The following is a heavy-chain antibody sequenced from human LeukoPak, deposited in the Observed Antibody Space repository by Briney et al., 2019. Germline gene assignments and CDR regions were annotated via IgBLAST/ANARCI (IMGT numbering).Heavy chain of an antibody. CDR3: ARDIASKRTYYYDSAWFDP. CDR2: INPNSGGT. Sequence: GASVKVSCKASGYTFTGYYMHWVRQAPGQGLEWMGWINPNSGGTNYAQKFQGRVTMTRDTSISTAYMELSRLRSDDTAVYYCARDIASKRTYYYDSAWFDPWGQGTLVTVSS. J-gene: IGHJ5*02. V-gene: IGHV1-2*02. D-gene: IGHD3-22*01. CDR1: GYTFTGYY.